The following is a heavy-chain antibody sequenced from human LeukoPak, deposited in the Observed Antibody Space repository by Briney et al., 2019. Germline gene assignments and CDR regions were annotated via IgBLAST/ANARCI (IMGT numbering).Heavy chain of an antibody. Sequence: GGSLRLSCAGSGFTFSTFGMTWVRHAPGKGLEWVSSTSAGSDYIFYADSVKGRFTISRDNAKNSLYLQMNSLRVEDTAVYYCARGFYCSSTSCSTGFDYWGQGTLVTVSS. V-gene: IGHV3-21*01. CDR2: TSAGSDYI. J-gene: IGHJ4*02. CDR3: ARGFYCSSTSCSTGFDY. D-gene: IGHD2-2*01. CDR1: GFTFSTFG.